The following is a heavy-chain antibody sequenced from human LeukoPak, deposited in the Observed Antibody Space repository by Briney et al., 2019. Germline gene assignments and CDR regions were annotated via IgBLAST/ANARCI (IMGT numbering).Heavy chain of an antibody. CDR3: ARVGDPSYGPSGWFDP. CDR2: IIPIFGTA. D-gene: IGHD5-18*01. Sequence: SVKVSCKASGGTFSSYAIRWVRQAPGQGLEWMGGIIPIFGTANYAQKFQGRVTITADESTSTAYMELSSLRSEDTAVYYCARVGDPSYGPSGWFDPWGQGTLVTVSS. V-gene: IGHV1-69*13. J-gene: IGHJ5*02. CDR1: GGTFSSYA.